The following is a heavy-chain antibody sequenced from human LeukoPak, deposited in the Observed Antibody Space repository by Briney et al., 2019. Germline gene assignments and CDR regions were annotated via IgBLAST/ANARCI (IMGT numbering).Heavy chain of an antibody. V-gene: IGHV1-69*11. J-gene: IGHJ4*02. CDR1: GGTFSSYA. D-gene: IGHD1-1*01. Sequence: SVKVSCKASGGTFSSYAISWVRQAPGQGPEWMGRIIPILGTANYAQKFQGRVTITTDESTSTAYMELSSLRSEDTAVYYCARVANWNELPDSWGQGTLVTVSS. CDR3: ARVANWNELPDS. CDR2: IIPILGTA.